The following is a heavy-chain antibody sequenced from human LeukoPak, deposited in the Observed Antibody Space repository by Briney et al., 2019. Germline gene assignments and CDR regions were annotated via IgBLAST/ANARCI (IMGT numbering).Heavy chain of an antibody. J-gene: IGHJ5*01. CDR2: ISGRGELT. V-gene: IGHV3-23*01. D-gene: IGHD3-22*01. Sequence: QPGGSLGLSCGASGFTFSTYAMSWVRQPPGKGLEWVASISGRGELTYYTDSVRGRFTISRDNSRSTLYLQMNFLRTDDTAVYYWVKDRPNYYGSEGHYYRQNADSWGQGNLVTVSS. CDR3: VKDRPNYYGSEGHYYRQNADS. CDR1: GFTFSTYA.